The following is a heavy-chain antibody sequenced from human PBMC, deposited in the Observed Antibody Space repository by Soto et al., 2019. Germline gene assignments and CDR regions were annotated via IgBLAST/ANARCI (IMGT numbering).Heavy chain of an antibody. D-gene: IGHD5-18*01. CDR2: VRSKVNSYAT. V-gene: IGHV3-73*02. Sequence: EVQLVESGGGLVQPGGSLKLSCAASGFAFSDSAMHWVRQASGKGLEWVGRVRSKVNSYATAYAASVKGRFTISRDDSKNTAYLQMNSLKTEDTAVYYCTRPRDWTAVDPLDYWGQGTLVTVSS. J-gene: IGHJ4*02. CDR1: GFAFSDSA. CDR3: TRPRDWTAVDPLDY.